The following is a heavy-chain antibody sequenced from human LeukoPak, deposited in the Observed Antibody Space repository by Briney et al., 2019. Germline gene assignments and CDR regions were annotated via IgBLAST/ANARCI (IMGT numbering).Heavy chain of an antibody. D-gene: IGHD2-2*01. V-gene: IGHV1-69*13. J-gene: IGHJ6*02. CDR2: IIPIFGTA. CDR3: ARDRCSSTSCYLLSPYYYYYGMDV. Sequence: SVKVSCKASGGTFSSYAISWVRQAPGQGLEWMGGIIPIFGTANYAQKFQGRVTITADESTSTAYMELSSLRSEDTAVYYCARDRCSSTSCYLLSPYYYYYGMDVWGQGTTVTVSS. CDR1: GGTFSSYA.